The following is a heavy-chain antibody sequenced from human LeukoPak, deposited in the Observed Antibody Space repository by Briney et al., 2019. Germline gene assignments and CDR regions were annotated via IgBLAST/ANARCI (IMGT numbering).Heavy chain of an antibody. V-gene: IGHV1-69*13. CDR3: ARGRQVNGYSNYGRYYYYGMDV. CDR1: GGTFSSYA. J-gene: IGHJ6*02. Sequence: SVKVSCKASGGTFSSYAISWVRQAPGQGLEWMGGIIPIFGTANYAQKFRGRVTITADESTSTAYMELSSLRSEDTAVYYCARGRQVNGYSNYGRYYYYGMDVWGQGTTVTVSS. D-gene: IGHD4-11*01. CDR2: IIPIFGTA.